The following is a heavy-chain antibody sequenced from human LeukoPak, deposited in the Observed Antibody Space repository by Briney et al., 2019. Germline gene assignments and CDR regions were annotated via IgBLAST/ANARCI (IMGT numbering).Heavy chain of an antibody. D-gene: IGHD2-2*01. CDR1: GGTFSSYA. V-gene: IGHV1-69*05. CDR2: IIPIFGTA. CDR3: VRDGRSPAATLPQYYYYYYMDV. Sequence: GASVKVSCKASGGTFSSYAISWVRQAPGQGLEWMGGIIPIFGTANYAQKFQGRVTITTDESTSTAYMELSSLRSEDTAVYYCVRDGRSPAATLPQYYYYYYMDVWGKGTTVTVSS. J-gene: IGHJ6*03.